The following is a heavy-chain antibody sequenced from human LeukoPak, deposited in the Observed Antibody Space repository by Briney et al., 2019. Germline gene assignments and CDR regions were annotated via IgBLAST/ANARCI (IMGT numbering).Heavy chain of an antibody. CDR3: ARESGSDAFDI. J-gene: IGHJ3*02. CDR2: IGAYNGDI. CDR1: GYTFTKYG. Sequence: GASVKVSCKASGYTFTKYGVSWVRQAPGQGLEWMGSIGAYNGDIKYAQRGKGRVTMTTDTSTSTVYMELRSLRSDDTAVYYCARESGSDAFDIWGQGTMVTVSS. V-gene: IGHV1-18*01.